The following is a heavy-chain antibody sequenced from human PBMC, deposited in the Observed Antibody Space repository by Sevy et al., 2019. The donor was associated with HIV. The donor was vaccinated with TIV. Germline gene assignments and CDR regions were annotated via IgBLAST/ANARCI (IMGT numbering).Heavy chain of an antibody. CDR2: IRYDGSNK. D-gene: IGHD2-2*01. Sequence: GGSLRLSCAASGFTFSSYGMHWVRQAPGKGLEWVAFIRYDGSNKYYADSVKGRFTISRDNSKNTLYLQMNSLRAEDTAVYYCAKAADCSSTSCTFGYWGQGTLVTVSS. CDR3: AKAADCSSTSCTFGY. J-gene: IGHJ4*02. V-gene: IGHV3-30*02. CDR1: GFTFSSYG.